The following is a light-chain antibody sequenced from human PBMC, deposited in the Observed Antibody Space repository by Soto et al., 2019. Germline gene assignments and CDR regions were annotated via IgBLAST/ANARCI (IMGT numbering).Light chain of an antibody. CDR3: QHADSFPLIT. CDR2: AAS. Sequence: IQLTQSPSSLSASVGDRVTINCRASQGISSYLAWYQQKPGKAPKFLIYAASTLQSGVPSRFTGSGSGTDFTLTISSLQPEDFATYYCQHADSFPLITFGQGTRLEIK. CDR1: QGISSY. J-gene: IGKJ5*01. V-gene: IGKV1-9*01.